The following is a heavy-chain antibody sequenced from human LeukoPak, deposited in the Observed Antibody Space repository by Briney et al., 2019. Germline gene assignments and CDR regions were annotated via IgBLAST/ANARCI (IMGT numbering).Heavy chain of an antibody. CDR3: ARGLGGQLWSDY. CDR1: GASVSSGGYA. V-gene: IGHV4-61*08. D-gene: IGHD5-18*01. Sequence: SETLSLTCAVSGASVSSGGYAWSWTRLPPGKGLEWIGYNGNSNYNPSLKSRVTISLDTSKNQFSLKLTSVTAADTAIYYCARGLGGQLWSDYWGQGTLVTVSS. CDR2: NGNS. J-gene: IGHJ4*02.